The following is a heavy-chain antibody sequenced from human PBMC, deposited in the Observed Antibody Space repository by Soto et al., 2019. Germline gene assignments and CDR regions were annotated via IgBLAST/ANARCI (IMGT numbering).Heavy chain of an antibody. D-gene: IGHD3-10*01. CDR3: ATEQGYSYGSGSRPWGMDV. CDR2: ISWNRGSI. J-gene: IGHJ6*02. CDR1: GFTFDDYA. V-gene: IGHV3-9*01. Sequence: PGGSLRLSCAASGFTFDDYAMHWARQAPGKGPEWGSGISWNRGSIGYAGSVKGRFSISRDNAKHSLYLQMGSLRAEDTALSYCATEQGYSYGSGSRPWGMDVWGRGTRVAVSS.